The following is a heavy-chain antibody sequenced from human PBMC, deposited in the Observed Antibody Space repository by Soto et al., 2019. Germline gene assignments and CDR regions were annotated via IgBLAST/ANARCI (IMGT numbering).Heavy chain of an antibody. V-gene: IGHV3-7*01. J-gene: IGHJ3*02. CDR3: ARPYGGYVNAFDI. Sequence: HHGGSLRLSCAASGFTFSSYWMSWVRQAPGKGLEWVANIKQDGSEKYYVDSVKGRFTISRDNAKNTLYLQMNSLRAEDTAVYYCARPYGGYVNAFDIWGQGTMVTVSS. CDR1: GFTFSSYW. CDR2: IKQDGSEK. D-gene: IGHD5-12*01.